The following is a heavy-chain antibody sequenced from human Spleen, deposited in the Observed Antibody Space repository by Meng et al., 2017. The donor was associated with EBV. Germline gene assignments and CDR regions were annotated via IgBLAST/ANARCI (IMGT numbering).Heavy chain of an antibody. D-gene: IGHD2-15*01. Sequence: RWVESGGALVPPGGSLRVSWEASGFTLSSYWMHWVRQAPGKGLVWVSRVKPDGSRTHYADFVKGRFTISRDNAKNTVYLQMNSLRVEDTAVYYCVRDRPYWTWGRGTLVTVSS. CDR3: VRDRPYWT. CDR2: VKPDGSRT. J-gene: IGHJ5*02. V-gene: IGHV3-74*01. CDR1: GFTLSSYW.